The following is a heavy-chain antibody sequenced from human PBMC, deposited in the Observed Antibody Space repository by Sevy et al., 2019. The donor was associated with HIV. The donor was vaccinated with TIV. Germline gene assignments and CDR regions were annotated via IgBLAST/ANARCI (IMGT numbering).Heavy chain of an antibody. CDR3: ARGAGWTFGELLEPMNP. J-gene: IGHJ5*02. Sequence: GGSLRLSCAASGFTFSSYAMHWVRQAPGKGLEWVAVISYDGSNKYYADSVKGRFTISRDNSKNTLYLQMNSLRAEDTAVYYCARGAGWTFGELLEPMNPWGQGTLVTVSS. V-gene: IGHV3-30*04. CDR1: GFTFSSYA. CDR2: ISYDGSNK. D-gene: IGHD3-10*01.